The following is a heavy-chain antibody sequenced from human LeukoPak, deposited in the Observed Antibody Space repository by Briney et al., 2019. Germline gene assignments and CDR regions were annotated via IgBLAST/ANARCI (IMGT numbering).Heavy chain of an antibody. CDR1: GGSFSGYY. CDR2: INHSGST. Sequence: PSETLSLTCAVYGGSFSGYYWSWIRQPPGKGLEWIGEINHSGSTNYNPSLKSRVTISVDTSRNQFSLKLSSVTAADTAVYYCARGITGTIGYYYYYMDVWGKGTTVTVSS. V-gene: IGHV4-34*01. J-gene: IGHJ6*03. D-gene: IGHD1-7*01. CDR3: ARGITGTIGYYYYYMDV.